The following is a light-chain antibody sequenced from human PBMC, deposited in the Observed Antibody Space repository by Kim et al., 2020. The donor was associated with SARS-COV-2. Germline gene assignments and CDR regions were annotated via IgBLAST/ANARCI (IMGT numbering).Light chain of an antibody. CDR1: SSNIGSNY. V-gene: IGLV1-47*01. CDR3: AAWDDSLSVRYV. CDR2: RNN. J-gene: IGLJ1*01. Sequence: QSVLTQPPSASGTPGPRVTISCSGSSSNIGSNYVYWYQQLPGTAPKLLIYRNNQRPSGVPDRFSGSKSGTSASLAISGIRSEDEADYYCAAWDDSLSVRYVFGTGTKVTVL.